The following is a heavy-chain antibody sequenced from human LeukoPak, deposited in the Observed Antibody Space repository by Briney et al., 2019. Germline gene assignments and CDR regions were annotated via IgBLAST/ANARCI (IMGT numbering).Heavy chain of an antibody. CDR3: ARVGRVSIYPSYMDV. D-gene: IGHD6-6*01. J-gene: IGHJ6*03. CDR2: ISDDGCDT. Sequence: PGTSLRLSCEASGFTFSTFPTHWVRQTPDKRLEWVAVISDDGCDTYYADSVKGRFTISRDNSKNTLYLQMNSLSPEDTAVVYCARVGRVSIYPSYMDVWGKGTTVTVSS. CDR1: GFTFSTFP. V-gene: IGHV3-30*04.